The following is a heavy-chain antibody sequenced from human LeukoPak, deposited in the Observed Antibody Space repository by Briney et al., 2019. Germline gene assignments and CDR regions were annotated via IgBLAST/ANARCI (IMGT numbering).Heavy chain of an antibody. J-gene: IGHJ4*02. Sequence: GGSLRLSCTASGFTVSNNYMSWVRQAPGKGLEWVSLIYSDGSTYYGDSVKGRSTISRENSKNTLYLQMNSLRAEDTAVYYCARHSGSYYIPGDYWGQGTLVTVSS. CDR2: IYSDGST. CDR1: GFTVSNNY. D-gene: IGHD1-26*01. CDR3: ARHSGSYYIPGDY. V-gene: IGHV3-53*01.